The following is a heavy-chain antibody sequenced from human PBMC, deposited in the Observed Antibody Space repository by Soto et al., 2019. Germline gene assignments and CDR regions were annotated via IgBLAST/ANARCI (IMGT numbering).Heavy chain of an antibody. V-gene: IGHV3-23*01. D-gene: IGHD1-26*01. CDR2: TNGDGSTT. CDR1: GFTFSTYA. J-gene: IGHJ4*02. CDR3: AKVRRWEDYFDY. Sequence: GGSLRLSCAASGFTFSTYAMSWVRQPPGKGLEWVSATNGDGSTTYYVDSVKGRFTISRDNTKNSLYLQMNSLRAEDTAVYYCAKVRRWEDYFDYWGQGTLVTVSS.